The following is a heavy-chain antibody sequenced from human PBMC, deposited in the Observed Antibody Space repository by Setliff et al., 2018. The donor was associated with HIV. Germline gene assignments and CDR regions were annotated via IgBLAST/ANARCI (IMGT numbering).Heavy chain of an antibody. CDR3: AKAFGYCSGGSCPVPMDV. Sequence: GGSLRLSCAASGFTFTSYWMIWVRQAPGKGLEWVAFIRYDGDNKYYADSVKGRFTISRDNSKNTLYLQMNSLRAKDAAVYYCAKAFGYCSGGSCPVPMDVWGKGTTVTVSS. CDR2: IRYDGDNK. J-gene: IGHJ6*03. CDR1: GFTFTSYW. V-gene: IGHV3-30*02. D-gene: IGHD2-15*01.